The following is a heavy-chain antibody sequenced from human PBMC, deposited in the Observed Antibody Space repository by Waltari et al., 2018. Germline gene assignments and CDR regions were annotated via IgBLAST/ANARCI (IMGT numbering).Heavy chain of an antibody. Sequence: EVQLLESGGGLVQPGGSLRLSCAASGLRFSRYAMIWFRTAPGKWLEWVSAISGSGGSTYYADSLKGRFTISRDNSKNTLYLQMNSLRAEDTAVYYCASPTISSSWYTPSFDYWGQGTLVTVSS. CDR2: ISGSGGST. J-gene: IGHJ4*02. V-gene: IGHV3-23*01. CDR1: GLRFSRYA. CDR3: ASPTISSSWYTPSFDY. D-gene: IGHD6-13*01.